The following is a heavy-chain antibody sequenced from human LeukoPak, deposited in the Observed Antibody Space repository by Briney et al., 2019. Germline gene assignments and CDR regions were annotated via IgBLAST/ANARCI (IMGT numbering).Heavy chain of an antibody. CDR2: ISAYNGNT. J-gene: IGHJ6*04. V-gene: IGHV1-18*01. D-gene: IGHD4-11*01. CDR3: ARDQGPTVSQVGVDV. CDR1: GYTFTSYG. Sequence: ASVKVSCKASGYTFTSYGITWVRQAPGQGLEWMGWISAYNGNTNYAQKLQGRVTMTTDTSTSTAYMELRSLRSDDTAVYYCARDQGPTVSQVGVDVWGKGTTVTVSS.